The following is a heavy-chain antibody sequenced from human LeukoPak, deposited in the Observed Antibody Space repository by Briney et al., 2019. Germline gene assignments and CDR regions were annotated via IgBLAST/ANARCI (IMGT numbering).Heavy chain of an antibody. J-gene: IGHJ5*02. CDR1: GGSISSFNW. V-gene: IGHV4-4*02. CDR2: IYHSEDT. Sequence: PSGTLSLTCGVAGGSISSFNWWNWVRQTPGKGLEWIGEIYHSEDTNYNPSLKSRVTISLGKSKNQFSLKLNSVTAADTAVYFCAKRNNWFDLWGQGTLVIVSS. CDR3: AKRNNWFDL.